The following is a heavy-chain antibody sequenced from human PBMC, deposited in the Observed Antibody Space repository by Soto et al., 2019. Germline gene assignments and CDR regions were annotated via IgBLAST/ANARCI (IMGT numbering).Heavy chain of an antibody. CDR1: GYTFTSYA. CDR3: ARIRITMVRGVSHYYYGMDV. D-gene: IGHD3-10*01. J-gene: IGHJ6*02. V-gene: IGHV1-3*01. CDR2: INAGNGNT. Sequence: ASVKVSCKASGYTFTSYAMHWVRQAPGQRLEWMGWINAGNGNTKYSQKFQGRVTITRDTSASTAYMELSSLRSEDTAVYYCARIRITMVRGVSHYYYGMDVWGQGTTVTAP.